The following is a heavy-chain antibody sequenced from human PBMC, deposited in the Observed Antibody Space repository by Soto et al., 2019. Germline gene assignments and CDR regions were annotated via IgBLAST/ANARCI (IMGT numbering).Heavy chain of an antibody. Sequence: SETLSLTCTVSGGSISSGGYHWSWIRQHPGKGLEWIGYIYYSGSTYYNPSLKSRVTISVDTSKNQFSLKLSSVTAADTAVYYCARDGEAAGNPLEYWGQGTLVTVSS. CDR3: ARDGEAAGNPLEY. CDR2: IYYSGST. D-gene: IGHD6-13*01. J-gene: IGHJ4*02. V-gene: IGHV4-31*03. CDR1: GGSISSGGYH.